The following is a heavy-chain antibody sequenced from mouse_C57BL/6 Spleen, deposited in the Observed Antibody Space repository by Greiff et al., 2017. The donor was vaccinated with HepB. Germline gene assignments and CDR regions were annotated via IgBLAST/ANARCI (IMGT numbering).Heavy chain of an antibody. V-gene: IGHV1-82*01. CDR1: GYAFSSSW. CDR2: IYPGDGDT. J-gene: IGHJ1*03. D-gene: IGHD4-1*01. CDR3: ANNWDVWYFDV. Sequence: VQLQQSGPELVKPGASVKISCKASGYAFSSSWMNWVKQRPGKGLEWIGRIYPGDGDTNYNGKFKGKATLTADKSSSTAYMQLSSLTSEDSAVYCCANNWDVWYFDVWGTGTTVTVSS.